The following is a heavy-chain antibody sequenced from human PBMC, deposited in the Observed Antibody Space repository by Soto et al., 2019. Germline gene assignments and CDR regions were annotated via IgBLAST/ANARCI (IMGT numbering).Heavy chain of an antibody. CDR3: ARGGDGSGWRGTFDS. D-gene: IGHD6-19*01. Sequence: QVQLVESGGAVVQPGRSLRLSCAASGFTFSNYAIHWVRQAPGKGLEWVALISYDGTNKFYTKSVRGRFTISRDNSKNTLYLKINSLRPEDTAIYFCARGGDGSGWRGTFDSWGQGTLVTVSS. V-gene: IGHV3-30-3*01. CDR1: GFTFSNYA. J-gene: IGHJ4*02. CDR2: ISYDGTNK.